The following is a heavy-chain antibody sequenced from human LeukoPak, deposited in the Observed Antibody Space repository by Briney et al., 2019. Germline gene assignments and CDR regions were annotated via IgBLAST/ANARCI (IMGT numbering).Heavy chain of an antibody. CDR1: GYSIRSGYY. J-gene: IGHJ6*04. Sequence: PSETLSLTCAVSGYSIRSGYYWGWTRQPPGKGLEWIGTIYHSGSTYYNPSLKSRVTISLDTSKSQFSLKLSSVTAADTAVYYCASVRMTGTLDVWGKGTTVTVSS. V-gene: IGHV4-38-2*01. CDR3: ASVRMTGTLDV. CDR2: IYHSGST. D-gene: IGHD3-9*01.